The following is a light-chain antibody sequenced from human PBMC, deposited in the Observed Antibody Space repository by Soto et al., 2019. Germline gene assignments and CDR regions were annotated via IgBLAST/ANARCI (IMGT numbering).Light chain of an antibody. J-gene: IGLJ1*01. Sequence: QAVVTQEPSLTVSPGGTVTLTCASSTGAVTGDNYPNWFQLKPGQAPKSMIYSISDKHSWTPARFSGYLLGGKAALTLSGVQLEDEAEYYCLLYYGGVYVFGRGTRSPS. CDR1: TGAVTGDNY. V-gene: IGLV7-43*01. CDR2: SIS. CDR3: LLYYGGVYV.